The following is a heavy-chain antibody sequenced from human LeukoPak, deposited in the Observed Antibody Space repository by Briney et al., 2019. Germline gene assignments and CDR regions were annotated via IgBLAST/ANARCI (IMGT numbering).Heavy chain of an antibody. CDR2: INPNSGGT. V-gene: IGHV1-2*02. D-gene: IGHD5-18*01. CDR1: GYTFTGYY. Sequence: GASVKVSCKASGYTFTGYYMHWVRQAPGQGLEWMGWINPNSGGTNYAQKFQGRVTMTRDTSISTANMELSRLTADDTGVYYCAREGGYGDYYYYMDAWGKGTTVTVSS. J-gene: IGHJ6*03. CDR3: AREGGYGDYYYYMDA.